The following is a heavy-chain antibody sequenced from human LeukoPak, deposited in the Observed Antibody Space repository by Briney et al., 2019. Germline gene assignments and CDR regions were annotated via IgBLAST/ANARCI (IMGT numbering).Heavy chain of an antibody. CDR1: GGSISSYY. Sequence: SETLSLTCTVSGGSISSYYWSWIRQPPGKGLEYIGYIYYSGSTNYNPSLKSRLTISVDTSKNQFSLKLSSVTAADTAVYYCARETSQKGAHYMDVWGKGTTVTVSS. CDR3: ARETSQKGAHYMDV. J-gene: IGHJ6*03. CDR2: IYYSGST. V-gene: IGHV4-59*01. D-gene: IGHD3-16*01.